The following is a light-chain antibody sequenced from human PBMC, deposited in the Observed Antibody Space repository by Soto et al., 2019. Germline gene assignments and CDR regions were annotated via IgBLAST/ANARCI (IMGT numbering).Light chain of an antibody. CDR3: QQRSNWPIT. CDR2: DAS. CDR1: QSVSSS. V-gene: IGKV3-11*01. Sequence: EIVLTQSPATLSLSPGERATLSCRTSQSVSSSFAWYQQKSGRAPRLLIYDASNRATGIPARFIGSGSGTDFTLTISSLEPEDFAVYYCQQRSNWPITFGQGTRLEIK. J-gene: IGKJ5*01.